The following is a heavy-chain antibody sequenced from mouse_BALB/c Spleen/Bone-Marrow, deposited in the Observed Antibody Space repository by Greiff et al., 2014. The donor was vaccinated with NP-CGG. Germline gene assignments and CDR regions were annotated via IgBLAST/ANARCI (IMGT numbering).Heavy chain of an antibody. V-gene: IGHV14-3*02. J-gene: IGHJ3*01. CDR3: AVYDYEGFAY. Sequence: EVQLQESGAELVKPGASVKLSCTASGFNIKDTYMHWVKQRPEQGLEWIGRIDPANGNTKYDPKFQGKATITADTTSNTAYLQLSSLTSEDTAVYYCAVYDYEGFAYWGQGTLVTVSA. CDR2: IDPANGNT. CDR1: GFNIKDTY. D-gene: IGHD2-4*01.